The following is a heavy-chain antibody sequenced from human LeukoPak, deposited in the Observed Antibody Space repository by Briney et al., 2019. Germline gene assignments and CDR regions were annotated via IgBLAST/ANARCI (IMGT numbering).Heavy chain of an antibody. V-gene: IGHV3-23*01. CDR2: MSSSDDGR. Sequence: PGGSLRLSCATSGFSFSSYAVSWVRQAPGKGLEWVSAMSSSDDGRYYAASVRGRFTISRDTSRSTLYLQMNSLRAEDTAVYYCARDTARNYYDSSGYFDYWGQGTLVTVSS. CDR1: GFSFSSYA. J-gene: IGHJ4*02. D-gene: IGHD3-22*01. CDR3: ARDTARNYYDSSGYFDY.